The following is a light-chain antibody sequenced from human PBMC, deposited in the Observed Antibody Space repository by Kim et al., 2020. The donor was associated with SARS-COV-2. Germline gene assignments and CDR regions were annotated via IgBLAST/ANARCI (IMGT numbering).Light chain of an antibody. V-gene: IGLV2-14*03. CDR3: TSHTSRNTLV. J-gene: IGLJ2*01. Sequence: QSVLTQPASVSGSPGQSITISCTGTSSDVGGYNYVSWYQQHPGKAPKVMIYDVNNRPSGVSNRFSGSKSGNTASLTISGLQAEDEADYYCTSHTSRNTLVIGGGTQLTVL. CDR2: DVN. CDR1: SSDVGGYNY.